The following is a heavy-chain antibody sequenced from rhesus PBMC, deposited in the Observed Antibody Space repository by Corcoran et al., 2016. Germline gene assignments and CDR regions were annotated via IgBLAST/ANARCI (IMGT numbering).Heavy chain of an antibody. J-gene: IGHJ4*01. CDR1: GGSISSGYYY. CDR2: IPYSGST. CDR3: ARDRNGWNNVSY. Sequence: QVQLQESGPGLVKPSETLSLTCAVSGGSISSGYYYWSWIRQPPGEGLEWIGYIPYSGSTSYNPSLKSRVTISRDTSKNQFSLKLSAVTAADTAVYYCARDRNGWNNVSYWGQGVLVTVSS. V-gene: IGHV4-122*02. D-gene: IGHD1-20*01.